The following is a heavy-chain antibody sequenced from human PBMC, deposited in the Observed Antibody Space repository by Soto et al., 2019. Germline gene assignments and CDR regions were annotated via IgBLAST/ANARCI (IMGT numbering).Heavy chain of an antibody. CDR1: GGSISSGGYY. Sequence: SETLSLTCTVSGGSISSGGYYWSWIRQHPGKGLEWIGYIYYSGSNYYNPSLKSRVTISVDTSKNQFSLKLSSVTAADTAVYYCARVSLGYCSSTSCPFFDYWGQGTLVTVSS. J-gene: IGHJ4*02. CDR3: ARVSLGYCSSTSCPFFDY. D-gene: IGHD2-2*01. V-gene: IGHV4-31*03. CDR2: IYYSGSN.